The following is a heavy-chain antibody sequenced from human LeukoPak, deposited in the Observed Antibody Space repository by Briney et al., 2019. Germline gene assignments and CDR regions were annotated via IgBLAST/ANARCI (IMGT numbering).Heavy chain of an antibody. V-gene: IGHV3-33*06. J-gene: IGHJ6*03. CDR2: ICYDGSNK. Sequence: PGRSLRLSCAASGFTFSSYGMHWVRQAPGKGLEWVAVICYDGSNKYYADSVKGRFTISRDNSKNTVYLQMNSLRAEDTSVYYCAKAIAAAGAVYYYYMDVWGKGTTVTVSS. CDR3: AKAIAAAGAVYYYYMDV. CDR1: GFTFSSYG. D-gene: IGHD6-13*01.